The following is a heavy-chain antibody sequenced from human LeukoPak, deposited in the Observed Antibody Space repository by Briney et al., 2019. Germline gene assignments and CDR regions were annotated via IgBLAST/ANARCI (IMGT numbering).Heavy chain of an antibody. V-gene: IGHV4-59*01. CDR2: ISYSGST. J-gene: IGHJ4*02. D-gene: IGHD3-22*01. Sequence: PSETLSLTCIVFGDSINSFYWSWIRRPPGKGLEWIGYISYSGSTNYNPSLKSRVTIAVDTSRNQFSLRLDSVTAADTAVYYCARWSLHSSGWYFDSWGQGTLVTVSS. CDR1: GDSINSFY. CDR3: ARWSLHSSGWYFDS.